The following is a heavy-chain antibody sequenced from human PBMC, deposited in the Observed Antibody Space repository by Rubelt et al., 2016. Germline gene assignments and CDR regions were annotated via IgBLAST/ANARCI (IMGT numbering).Heavy chain of an antibody. CDR2: IDPSGGAT. J-gene: IGHJ4*02. CDR1: GYSFTTYY. V-gene: IGHV1-46*01. CDR3: AREPASTCYFDF. D-gene: IGHD2/OR15-2a*01. Sequence: QVQLVQSGAEVKTPGASVKISCKASGYSFTTYYMHWVRQAPGQGLEWMVMIDPSGGATNYAQKFQGRITMTRDTSASTVYLDLSSLRSEDTDVYYCAREPASTCYFDFWGQGTLVTVSS.